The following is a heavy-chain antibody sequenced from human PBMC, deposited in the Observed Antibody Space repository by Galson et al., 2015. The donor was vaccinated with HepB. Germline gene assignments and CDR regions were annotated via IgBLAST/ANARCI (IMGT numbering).Heavy chain of an antibody. CDR3: ARDLYCSSTSCYTVRAFDY. J-gene: IGHJ4*02. Sequence: QSGAEVKKPGESLRISCKASGYTFTSYYMHWVRQAPGQGLEWMGIINPSGGSTSYAQKFQGRVTMTRDTSTSTVYMELSSLRSEDTAVYYCARDLYCSSTSCYTVRAFDYWGQGTLVTVSS. D-gene: IGHD2-2*02. V-gene: IGHV1-46*01. CDR2: INPSGGST. CDR1: GYTFTSYY.